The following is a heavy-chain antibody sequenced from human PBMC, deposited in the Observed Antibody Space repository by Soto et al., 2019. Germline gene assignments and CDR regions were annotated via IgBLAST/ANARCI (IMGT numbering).Heavy chain of an antibody. V-gene: IGHV1-8*01. CDR3: ARVGVVVAARYYYYGMDV. J-gene: IGHJ6*02. Sequence: QVQLVQSGAEVKKPGASVKVSCKASGYTFTSYDINWVRQATGQGLEWMGWMNPNSGNTGYAQKFQGRVTMTRNTSISTAYMELSSLRSEDTAVYYCARVGVVVAARYYYYGMDVCGQWTTVTASS. CDR2: MNPNSGNT. CDR1: GYTFTSYD. D-gene: IGHD2-15*01.